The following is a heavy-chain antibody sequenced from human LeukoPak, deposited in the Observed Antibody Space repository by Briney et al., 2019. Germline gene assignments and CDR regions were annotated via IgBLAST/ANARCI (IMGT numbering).Heavy chain of an antibody. CDR1: GFTFSTYA. CDR2: ISSNGGST. CDR3: ARRGYTYAYDF. Sequence: PGRSLRLSCAASGFTFSTYAMHWVRQAPGKGLEYVSAISSNGGSTYYANSVRGRFTISRDNSKNTLYLQMGSLGVEDMAVYYCARRGYTYAYDFWGQGTLVTVSS. V-gene: IGHV3-64*01. D-gene: IGHD5-18*01. J-gene: IGHJ4*02.